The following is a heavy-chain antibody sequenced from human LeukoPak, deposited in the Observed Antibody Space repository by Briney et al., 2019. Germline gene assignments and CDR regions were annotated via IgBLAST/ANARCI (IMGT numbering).Heavy chain of an antibody. CDR2: IYSGGST. Sequence: GGSLRLSCAASGFTVSSNYMSWVRQAPGKGLEWVSVIYSGGSTYYADSVKGRFTISRDNSKNTLYLQMNSLRAEDTAVYYCARVSRDYGDYIPPGAFDIWGQGTMVTVSS. CDR1: GFTVSSNY. D-gene: IGHD4-17*01. V-gene: IGHV3-66*01. CDR3: ARVSRDYGDYIPPGAFDI. J-gene: IGHJ3*02.